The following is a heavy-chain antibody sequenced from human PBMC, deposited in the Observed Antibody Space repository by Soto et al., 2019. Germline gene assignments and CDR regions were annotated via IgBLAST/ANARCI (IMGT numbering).Heavy chain of an antibody. J-gene: IGHJ6*02. CDR3: ARDPGYSYGLSYYYYGMDV. D-gene: IGHD5-18*01. V-gene: IGHV4-59*01. Sequence: SETLSLTCTVSGGSINSYYWSWIRQSPGKGLEWIGYIYYSGSTNYNPSLKSRVTISVDTSKNQFSLKLSSVTAADTAVYYCARDPGYSYGLSYYYYGMDVWGQGTTVTVSS. CDR1: GGSINSYY. CDR2: IYYSGST.